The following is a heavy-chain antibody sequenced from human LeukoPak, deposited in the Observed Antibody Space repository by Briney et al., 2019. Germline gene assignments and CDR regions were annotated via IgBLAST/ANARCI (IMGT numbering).Heavy chain of an antibody. CDR1: GFTFSSYS. CDR3: ARRQGYCSGGSCFSLDY. D-gene: IGHD2-15*01. J-gene: IGHJ4*02. CDR2: ISSSSSYI. V-gene: IGHV3-21*01. Sequence: GGSLRLSCAASGFTFSSYSMNWVRQAPGKGLEWVSSISSSSSYIYYADSVKGRFTLSRDNAKNSLYLQMNSLRAEDTAVYYCARRQGYCSGGSCFSLDYWGQGTLVTVSS.